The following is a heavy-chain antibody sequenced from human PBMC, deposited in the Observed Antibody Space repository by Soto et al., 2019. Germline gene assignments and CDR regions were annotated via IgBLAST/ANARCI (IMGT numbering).Heavy chain of an antibody. Sequence: SETLSLTCDVYGGSITTSTYYWGWIRLPPGKGLECIGVINYSGSTHYSPSLKDRVTMSVDTSKNHFSLKLTSVTAADTAVYYCARVPDRWGQGTLVTGSS. D-gene: IGHD2-2*01. J-gene: IGHJ5*02. CDR3: ARVPDR. CDR2: INYSGST. CDR1: GGSITTSTYY. V-gene: IGHV4-39*02.